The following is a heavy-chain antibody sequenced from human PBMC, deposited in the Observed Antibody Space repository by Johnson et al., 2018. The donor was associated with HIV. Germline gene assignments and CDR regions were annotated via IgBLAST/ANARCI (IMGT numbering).Heavy chain of an antibody. Sequence: QVQLVESGGGVVQPGGSLRLSCAASGFTFSSYGMHWVRQAPGKGLEWVAFIRYDGSNKYYADSVKGRFTISRDNSKNTLYLQMNSLRAEDTAVYYCAKDIKRYCVGDCNDAFDIWGQGTMVTVSS. CDR3: AKDIKRYCVGDCNDAFDI. D-gene: IGHD2-21*02. CDR2: IRYDGSNK. V-gene: IGHV3-30*02. J-gene: IGHJ3*02. CDR1: GFTFSSYG.